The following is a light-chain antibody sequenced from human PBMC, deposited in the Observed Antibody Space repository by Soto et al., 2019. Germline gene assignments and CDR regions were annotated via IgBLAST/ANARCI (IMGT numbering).Light chain of an antibody. V-gene: IGKV1-27*01. J-gene: IGKJ1*01. CDR1: QGISNY. CDR2: AAS. Sequence: IQRTQSPSSLSAYVGDRVTITCRARQGISNYLAWYQQKPGKVPKLLIYAASTLQSGVPSRFSGSGSGTDFTLTISSLQPEDVATYYCQKYNSAPMTFGQGTKVEIK. CDR3: QKYNSAPMT.